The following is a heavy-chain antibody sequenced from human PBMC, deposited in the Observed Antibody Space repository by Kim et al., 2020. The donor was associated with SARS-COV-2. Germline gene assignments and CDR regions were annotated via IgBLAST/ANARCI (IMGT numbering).Heavy chain of an antibody. J-gene: IGHJ4*02. Sequence: GGSLRLSCAASGFTFSTYGMHWVRQAPGKGLEWVAVISPDGSNKYNTDSVKGRFIISRDNSKNTLYLQMNSLRAEDTAVYYCVTQVSTSGNDPRGFDYWGQGTLVTVSS. V-gene: IGHV3-30*03. D-gene: IGHD5-12*01. CDR3: VTQVSTSGNDPRGFDY. CDR1: GFTFSTYG. CDR2: ISPDGSNK.